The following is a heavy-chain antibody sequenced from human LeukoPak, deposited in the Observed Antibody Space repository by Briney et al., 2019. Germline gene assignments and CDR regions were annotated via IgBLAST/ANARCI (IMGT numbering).Heavy chain of an antibody. V-gene: IGHV4-34*01. Sequence: SETLSLTCAVYGGSFSGYYWGWIRQPPGKGLEWIGEINHSGSTNYNPSLKSRVTISVDTSKNQFSLKLSSVTAADTAVYYCARSIPGDRSFDIWGQGTMVTVSS. CDR2: INHSGST. D-gene: IGHD7-27*01. CDR1: GGSFSGYY. CDR3: ARSIPGDRSFDI. J-gene: IGHJ3*02.